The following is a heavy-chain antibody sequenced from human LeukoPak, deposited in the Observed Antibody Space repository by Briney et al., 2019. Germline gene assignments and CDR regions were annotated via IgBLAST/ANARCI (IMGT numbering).Heavy chain of an antibody. CDR3: ARVTWYNWNDEYFDY. CDR1: GGSISSGPYF. Sequence: PSQTLSLTCSVSGGSISSGPYFWSWIRQSPGQGLEWIGYIYYSGSTNYNPSLKSRVTISVDTSKNQFSLKLSSVTAADTAVYYCARVTWYNWNDEYFDYWGQGTLVTVSS. V-gene: IGHV4-61*01. J-gene: IGHJ4*02. D-gene: IGHD1-1*01. CDR2: IYYSGST.